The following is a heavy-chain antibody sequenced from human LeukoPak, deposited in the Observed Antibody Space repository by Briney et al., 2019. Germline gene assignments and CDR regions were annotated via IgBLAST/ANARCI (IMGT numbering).Heavy chain of an antibody. CDR2: IYYSGST. CDR3: ARQARYSGYDLIDY. V-gene: IGHV4-59*08. D-gene: IGHD5-12*01. J-gene: IGHJ4*02. Sequence: SETLSLTCTVSGGSISSYYWSWIRQPPGKGLGWIGYIYYSGSTNYNPSLKSRVTISVDTSKNQFSLKLSSVTAADTAVYYCARQARYSGYDLIDYWGQGTLVTVSS. CDR1: GGSISSYY.